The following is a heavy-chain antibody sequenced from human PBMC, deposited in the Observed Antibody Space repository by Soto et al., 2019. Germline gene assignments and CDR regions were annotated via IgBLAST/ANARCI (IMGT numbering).Heavy chain of an antibody. CDR3: ARPYSGSYAFDS. J-gene: IGHJ3*02. CDR1: AISFASYC. V-gene: IGHV5-51*01. Sequence: PGVSMQIPGHGSAISFASYCIGWVRQMPGKGLEWMGIIYPGDSDTRYSPSFQGQVTISADKSISTAYLQWSSLKASDIAMYYCARPYSGSYAFDSRGQETMVT. D-gene: IGHD1-26*01. CDR2: IYPGDSDT.